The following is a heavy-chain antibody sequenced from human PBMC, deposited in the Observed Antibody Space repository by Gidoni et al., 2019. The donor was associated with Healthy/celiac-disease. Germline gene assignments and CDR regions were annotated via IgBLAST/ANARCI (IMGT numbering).Heavy chain of an antibody. V-gene: IGHV3-30*18. D-gene: IGHD3-10*01. CDR3: AKDKGNYYGSGVTYFDY. J-gene: IGHJ4*02. CDR2: ISYDGSNK. Sequence: QVQLVESGGGVVQPGRSLRLSCAASGFTFSSYGMPWVCQAPGKGLEWVAVISYDGSNKYYADSVKGRFTISRDNSKNTLYLQMNSLRAEDTAVYYCAKDKGNYYGSGVTYFDYWGQGTLVTVSS. CDR1: GFTFSSYG.